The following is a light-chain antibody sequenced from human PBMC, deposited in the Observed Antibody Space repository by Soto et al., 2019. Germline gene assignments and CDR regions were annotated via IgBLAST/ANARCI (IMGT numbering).Light chain of an antibody. J-gene: IGLJ1*01. CDR2: EVN. Sequence: QSALTQPASLSGSPGQSITISCTGTSGDIGAYDYVSWFQQHPGKAPKLMISEVNNRPSGVSNRFSGSKSGNTAYLTISGLQVEDEAEYFCSSYTTSYFYVFGPGTKVTVL. CDR3: SSYTTSYFYV. V-gene: IGLV2-14*01. CDR1: SGDIGAYDY.